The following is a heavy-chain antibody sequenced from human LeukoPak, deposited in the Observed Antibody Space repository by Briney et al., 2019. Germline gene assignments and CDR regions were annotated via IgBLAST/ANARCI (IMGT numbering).Heavy chain of an antibody. J-gene: IGHJ4*02. CDR2: INTNTGNP. Sequence: VASVTVSCKASGYTFTGYYMHWVRQAPGQGLEWMGWINTNTGNPTYAQGFTGRFVFSLDTSVSTAYLQISSLRAEDTAVYYCARDGSGSYWNRVVDYWGQGTLVTVSS. CDR3: ARDGSGSYWNRVVDY. V-gene: IGHV7-4-1*02. D-gene: IGHD1-26*01. CDR1: GYTFTGYY.